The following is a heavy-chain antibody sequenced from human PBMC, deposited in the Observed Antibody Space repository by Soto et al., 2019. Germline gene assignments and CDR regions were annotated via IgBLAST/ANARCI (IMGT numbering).Heavy chain of an antibody. CDR3: TTEPTFYIDSIGFLRRRFQS. J-gene: IGHJ5*01. CDR2: LTSKVDGGTA. D-gene: IGHD5-18*01. CDR1: GFTFTDAR. V-gene: IGHV3-15*05. Sequence: VQLVESGGGLAKPGESLRLSCAASGFTFTDARMSWVRQAPGKGLEWVGRLTSKVDGGTAEYAAPVRGRFAISTDASRDTFYLQMNSLKTDDTAVYYCTTEPTFYIDSIGFLRRRFQSWGQGTLVTVSS.